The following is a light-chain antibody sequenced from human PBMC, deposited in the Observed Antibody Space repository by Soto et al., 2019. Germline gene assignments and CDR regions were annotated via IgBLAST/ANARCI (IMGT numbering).Light chain of an antibody. V-gene: IGLV1-47*01. CDR1: SSNIGSNY. J-gene: IGLJ2*01. CDR3: ATWDDSLRGVL. CDR2: ANS. Sequence: QPVLTQPPSASGTPGQRVTISCSGGSSNIGSNYAYWYRQLPGTAPKLVIYANSQRPSGVPDRFSGSKSGTSASLAISGLRSEDEADYSCATWDDSLRGVLFGGVTKLTVL.